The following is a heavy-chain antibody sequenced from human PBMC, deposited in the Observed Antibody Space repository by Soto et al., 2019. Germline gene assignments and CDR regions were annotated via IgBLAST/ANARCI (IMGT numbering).Heavy chain of an antibody. CDR1: GDSISRDGSS. CDR3: AREMSYYFDS. CDR2: IYHSGAT. V-gene: IGHV4-30-2*01. J-gene: IGHJ4*01. Sequence: QVQLQESGSGLVKPSQTLVLTCTVSGDSISRDGSSWSWLRQPPGKGLEGIGYIYHSGATYYNPSRKSRVTTSVDKSKNQFSLSLASVTAADTAVYYCAREMSYYFDSWGHGTLGTVSS.